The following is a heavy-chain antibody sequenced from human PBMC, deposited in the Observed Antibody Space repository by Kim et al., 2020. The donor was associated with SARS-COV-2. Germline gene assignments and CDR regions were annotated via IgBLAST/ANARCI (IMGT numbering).Heavy chain of an antibody. CDR2: IYTSGST. CDR1: GGSISSYY. D-gene: IGHD1-26*01. V-gene: IGHV4-4*07. J-gene: IGHJ4*02. CDR3: ARTGRYSGSYSGDFDY. Sequence: SETLSLTCTVSGGSISSYYWSWIRQPAGKGLEWIGRIYTSGSTNYNPSLKSRVTMSVDTSKNQFSLKLSSVTAADTAVYYCARTGRYSGSYSGDFDYWGQGTLVTVSS.